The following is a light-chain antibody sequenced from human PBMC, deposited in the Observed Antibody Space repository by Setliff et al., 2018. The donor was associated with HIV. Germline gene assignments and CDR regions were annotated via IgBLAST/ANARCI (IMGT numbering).Light chain of an antibody. CDR1: SSDVGGYNY. J-gene: IGLJ2*01. V-gene: IGLV2-8*01. CDR2: DVN. CDR3: SSYAGSNNLV. Sequence: QSALAQPPSASGSPGQSVTISCTGTSSDVGGYNYVSWYQQHPGKAPKLMIYDVNQRPSGVPGRFSGSKSGNTASLTVSGLQAEDEADYYCSSYAGSNNLVFGGGTQLTVL.